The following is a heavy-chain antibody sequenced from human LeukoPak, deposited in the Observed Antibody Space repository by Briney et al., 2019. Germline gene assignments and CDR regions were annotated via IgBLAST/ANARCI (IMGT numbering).Heavy chain of an antibody. D-gene: IGHD3-10*01. V-gene: IGHV3-30*04. CDR2: ISYDGSNK. CDR1: GFTFSSYA. J-gene: IGHJ4*02. Sequence: GGSLRLSCAASGFTFSSYAMHWVRQAPGKGLEWVAVISYDGSNKYYADSVKGRFTISRDNSKNTLYLQMNSLRAEDTAVYYCAKVSLWFGELVSYYFDYWGQGTLVTVSS. CDR3: AKVSLWFGELVSYYFDY.